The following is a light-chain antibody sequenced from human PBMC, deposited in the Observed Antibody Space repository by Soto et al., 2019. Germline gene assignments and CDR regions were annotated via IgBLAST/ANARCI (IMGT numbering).Light chain of an antibody. J-gene: IGLJ1*01. Sequence: QSALTQPPSASGSPGQSVTISCTGTKNDIGVYDFVSWYQHHPGKAPRLIIYEVVQRPSGVPDRFSGSKSGNTASLTVSGLQAADEADYFCKSYARSNTYVLGSGNKVTVL. V-gene: IGLV2-8*01. CDR2: EVV. CDR1: KNDIGVYDF. CDR3: KSYARSNTYV.